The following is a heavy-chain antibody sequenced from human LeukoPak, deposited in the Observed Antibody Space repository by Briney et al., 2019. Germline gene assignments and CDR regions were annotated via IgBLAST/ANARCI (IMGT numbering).Heavy chain of an antibody. Sequence: GGSLRLSCAASGFTFDDYAMHWVRQAPGKGLEWVSGISWNSGSIGYADSVKGRFTISRDNAKNSLYLQMNSLRAEDTALYYCAKDIGGNSYGPLDYWGQGTLVTVSS. CDR3: AKDIGGNSYGPLDY. V-gene: IGHV3-9*01. J-gene: IGHJ4*02. CDR1: GFTFDDYA. D-gene: IGHD5-18*01. CDR2: ISWNSGSI.